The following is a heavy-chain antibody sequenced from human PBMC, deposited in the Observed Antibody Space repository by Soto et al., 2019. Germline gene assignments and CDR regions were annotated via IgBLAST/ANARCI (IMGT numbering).Heavy chain of an antibody. CDR2: IYYSGST. J-gene: IGHJ2*01. Sequence: QVQLQESGPGLVKPSQTLSLTCTVSGGSISSGGYYWSWIRQHPGKGLEWIGYIYYSGSTYYNPSLKSRVTISVDTSKNQFALKLSSVTAADTAVYYCARIGYCSGGSCYSSDWYFDLWGRGTLVTVSS. V-gene: IGHV4-31*03. CDR3: ARIGYCSGGSCYSSDWYFDL. CDR1: GGSISSGGYY. D-gene: IGHD2-15*01.